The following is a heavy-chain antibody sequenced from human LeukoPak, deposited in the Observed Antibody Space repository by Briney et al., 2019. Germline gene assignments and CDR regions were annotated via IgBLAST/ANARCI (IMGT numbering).Heavy chain of an antibody. D-gene: IGHD6-19*01. V-gene: IGHV4-38-2*02. J-gene: IGHJ4*02. CDR3: ATPGRIAVAGQFDY. CDR1: GYSISSGYY. CDR2: TYYSSST. Sequence: PSETLSLTCTVSGYSISSGYYWGWIRQPPGEELEWIGYTYYSSSTYYNPSLKSRVTISVDTSKNQFSLMLNSVTAADTAVYYCATPGRIAVAGQFDYWGQGTLVTVSS.